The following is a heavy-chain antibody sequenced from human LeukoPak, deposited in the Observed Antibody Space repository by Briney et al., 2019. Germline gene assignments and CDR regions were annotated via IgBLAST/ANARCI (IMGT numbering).Heavy chain of an antibody. CDR2: IYSGGST. Sequence: PGGSLRLSCAASGFTVSSNYVRWARQAPGKGLEWVSVIYSGGSTYYADSVKGRFTISRDNYKNTLYLQMNSLRAEDTAVYYCAKEVTGPFDYWGQGNLVTVSS. J-gene: IGHJ4*02. CDR3: AKEVTGPFDY. CDR1: GFTVSSNY. D-gene: IGHD4-11*01. V-gene: IGHV3-53*05.